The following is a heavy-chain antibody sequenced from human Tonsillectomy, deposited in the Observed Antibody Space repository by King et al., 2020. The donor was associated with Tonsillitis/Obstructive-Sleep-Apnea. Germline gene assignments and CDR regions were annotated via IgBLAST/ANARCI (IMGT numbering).Heavy chain of an antibody. CDR1: GFTVSSNY. CDR2: IYSGGST. V-gene: IGHV3-53*01. Sequence: VQLVESGGGLIQPGGSLRLSCAASGFTVSSNYMSWVRQAPGKGLEWVSVIYSGGSTYYADSVKGRFTISRDNSKNTLYLQMNSLRAEDTAVYYCARDPTYYYDSSGHYYGMYVWGQGTTVTVSS. D-gene: IGHD3-22*01. J-gene: IGHJ6*02. CDR3: ARDPTYYYDSSGHYYGMYV.